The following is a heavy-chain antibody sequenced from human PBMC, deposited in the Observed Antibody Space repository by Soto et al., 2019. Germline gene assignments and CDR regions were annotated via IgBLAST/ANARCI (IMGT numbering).Heavy chain of an antibody. J-gene: IGHJ4*02. V-gene: IGHV1-46*01. CDR2: VNPSGGHT. CDR1: GDTFTDYY. Sequence: QVQLMQSGAEVKKPGASVKVSCKASGDTFTDYYIHWVRQAPGQGLEWMGTVNPSGGHTTYAQHFLGRVTXXRXTXXSTLYMELTSLTSDDTAIYSCARGGHVVVVTAALDYWGQGTLVTVSS. CDR3: ARGGHVVVVTAALDY. D-gene: IGHD2-21*02.